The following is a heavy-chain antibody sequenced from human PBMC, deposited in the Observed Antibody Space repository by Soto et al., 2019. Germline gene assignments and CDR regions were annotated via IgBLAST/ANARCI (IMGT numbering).Heavy chain of an antibody. D-gene: IGHD2-8*01. J-gene: IGHJ6*02. Sequence: QVQLVQSGAEVKNPGASVKVSCKASGYTFTSYYMHWVRKAPGQGLEWMGWINPDSGVTHYQHKFQDRVTMTRDTAISKAYMELSRLTSDDTALYSRARDRGVRDVWGPGTKVIISS. CDR2: INPDSGVT. CDR3: ARDRGVRDV. CDR1: GYTFTSYY. V-gene: IGHV1-2*02.